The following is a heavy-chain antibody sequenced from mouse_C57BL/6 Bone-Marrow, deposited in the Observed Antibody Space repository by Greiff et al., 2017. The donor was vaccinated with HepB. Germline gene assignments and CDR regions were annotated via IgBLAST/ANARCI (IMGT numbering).Heavy chain of an antibody. CDR3: ARHEGPYYYGSSFDY. V-gene: IGHV1-80*01. D-gene: IGHD1-1*01. CDR1: GYAFSSYW. J-gene: IGHJ2*01. CDR2: IYPGDGDT. Sequence: QVQLQQSGAELVKPGASVKISCKASGYAFSSYWMNWVKQRPGKGLEWIGQIYPGDGDTNYNGKFKGKATLTADKSSSTAYIQLSSLTSEDSAVYFCARHEGPYYYGSSFDYWGQGTTLTVSS.